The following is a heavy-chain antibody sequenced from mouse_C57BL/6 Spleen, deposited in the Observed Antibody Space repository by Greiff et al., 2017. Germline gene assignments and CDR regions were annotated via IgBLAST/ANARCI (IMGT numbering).Heavy chain of an antibody. J-gene: IGHJ4*01. Sequence: VQLKESGAELVRPGASVKLSCTASGFNIKDDYMHWVKQRPEQGLEWIGWIDPENGDTEYASKFQGKATITADTSSNTAYLQLSSLTSEDTAVYYCTTVVARDAMDYWGQGTSVTVSS. CDR2: IDPENGDT. CDR3: TTVVARDAMDY. D-gene: IGHD1-1*01. V-gene: IGHV14-4*01. CDR1: GFNIKDDY.